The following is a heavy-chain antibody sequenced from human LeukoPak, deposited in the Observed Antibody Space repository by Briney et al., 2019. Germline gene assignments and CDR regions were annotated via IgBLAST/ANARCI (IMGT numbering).Heavy chain of an antibody. CDR1: GGSISSYY. J-gene: IGHJ5*02. V-gene: IGHV4-59*10. D-gene: IGHD1-26*01. CDR3: ARGLVGTTGEQNWFDP. CDR2: IHTSGNT. Sequence: SETLSLTCSVYGGSISSYYWSWIRQPGGRGLEWIGRIHTSGNTNYNPSRKSRVTISVNKAKIQFSLKLTSVTAADTAVYYGARGLVGTTGEQNWFDPWGQGTLVTVSS.